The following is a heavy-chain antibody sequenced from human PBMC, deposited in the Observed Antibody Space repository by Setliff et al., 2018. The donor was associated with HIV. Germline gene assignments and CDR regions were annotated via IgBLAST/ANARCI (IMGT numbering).Heavy chain of an antibody. D-gene: IGHD3-22*01. CDR3: ARAYDTSGDMDF. J-gene: IGHJ4*02. V-gene: IGHV1-2*02. CDR1: GYSFSSYG. Sequence: RASVKVSCKASGYSFSSYGISWVRQAPGQGLEWMGWINPKTGGMKYAQNFQGRVTMTRDTSISTAYLELSRLRSDDTAVYYCARAYDTSGDMDFWGQGTLVTVSS. CDR2: INPKTGGM.